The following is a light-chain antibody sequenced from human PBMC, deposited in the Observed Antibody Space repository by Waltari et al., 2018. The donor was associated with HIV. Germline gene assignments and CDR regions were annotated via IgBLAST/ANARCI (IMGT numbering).Light chain of an antibody. CDR1: RTILYSSDNRNY. J-gene: IGKJ4*01. CDR3: QQYFRIPPT. CDR2: WAS. V-gene: IGKV4-1*01. Sequence: DIVMTQSPDSLPVSLGERATTTCTSSRTILYSSDNRNYLAWYQQKPRQPPKLLISWASTRESGVPDRFSGSGSGTDFTLTITRLQAEDVAVYHCQQYFRIPPTFGGGTKVEIK.